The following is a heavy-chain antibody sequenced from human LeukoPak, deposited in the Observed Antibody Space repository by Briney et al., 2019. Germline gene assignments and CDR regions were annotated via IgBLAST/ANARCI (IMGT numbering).Heavy chain of an antibody. V-gene: IGHV3-23*01. D-gene: IGHD1-1*01. Sequence: AGGSLRLSCAASGFTFSSYAMSWVRQAPGKGLEWVSVISGSGGRKSYADSVKGRFTVSRDNSKNTLYLQMNSLRAEDTAVYYCARDDDNYFDYWGQGTLVTVSS. CDR2: ISGSGGRK. J-gene: IGHJ4*02. CDR3: ARDDDNYFDY. CDR1: GFTFSSYA.